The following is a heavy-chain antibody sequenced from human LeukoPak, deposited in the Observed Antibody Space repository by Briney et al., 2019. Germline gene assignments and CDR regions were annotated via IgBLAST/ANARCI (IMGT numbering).Heavy chain of an antibody. CDR1: GYTFTSYY. V-gene: IGHV1-46*01. CDR2: INLSGGST. D-gene: IGHD2-21*02. Sequence: ASVKVSCKASGYTFTSYYMHWVRQPPGQGLEWMGIINLSGGSTSYAQKFQGRVTMTRDTSTSTVYMELSSLRSEDTAVYYCARGYCGGDCYDAFDIWGQGTMVTVSS. CDR3: ARGYCGGDCYDAFDI. J-gene: IGHJ3*02.